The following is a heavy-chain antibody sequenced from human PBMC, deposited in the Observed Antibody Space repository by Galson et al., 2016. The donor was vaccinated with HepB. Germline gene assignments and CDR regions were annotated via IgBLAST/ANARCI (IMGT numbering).Heavy chain of an antibody. J-gene: IGHJ4*02. D-gene: IGHD1-14*01. CDR1: GFDFINYW. Sequence: QSGAEVKKPGESLKISCKGSGFDFINYWIGWVRQMPGKGLEWMGIIYPGDSDTRYSPSFQGHVTISADKSISTAFLLWTSLKASDSAFYYCARRLADRGQPQHFDYWGQGTLVTVSS. CDR2: IYPGDSDT. V-gene: IGHV5-51*01. CDR3: ARRLADRGQPQHFDY.